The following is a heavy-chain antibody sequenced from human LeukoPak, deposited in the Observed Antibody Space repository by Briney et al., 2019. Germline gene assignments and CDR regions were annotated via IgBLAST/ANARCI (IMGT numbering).Heavy chain of an antibody. D-gene: IGHD1-14*01. CDR2: INHSGST. J-gene: IGHJ5*02. V-gene: IGHV4-34*01. CDR1: GGSFSGYY. CDR3: AKEGTVRWFDP. Sequence: SETLSLTCAVYGGSFSGYYWSWIRQPPGKGLEWIGEINHSGSTNYNPSLKSRVTISVDTSKNQFSLKLNSVTAADTAVYYCAKEGTVRWFDPWGQGTLVTVSS.